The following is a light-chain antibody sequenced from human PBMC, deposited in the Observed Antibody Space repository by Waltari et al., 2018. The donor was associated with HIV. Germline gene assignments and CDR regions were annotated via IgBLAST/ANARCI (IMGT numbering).Light chain of an antibody. Sequence: SYVVTQPPSVSVAPGETAKITCGGGYIGGKSLHWYQQKPGQAPVLLISFDRDRPSGIPERFSGSNSGDMATLTISRVEAGDEADYYCQVWDSTTDHRLFGGGTKLTVL. V-gene: IGLV3-21*04. CDR1: YIGGKS. CDR3: QVWDSTTDHRL. J-gene: IGLJ2*01. CDR2: FDR.